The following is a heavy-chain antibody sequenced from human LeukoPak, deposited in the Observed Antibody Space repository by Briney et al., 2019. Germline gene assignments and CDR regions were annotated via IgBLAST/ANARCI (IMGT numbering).Heavy chain of an antibody. J-gene: IGHJ6*03. Sequence: GASVKVSCKASGGTFSSYAISWVRQAPGQGLEWMGGIIPIFGTANYAQKFQGRVTITADKSTSTAYMELSSLRSEDTAVYYCASYNSGSYLPYYYYYYMDVWGKGTTVTVSS. CDR2: IIPIFGTA. CDR1: GGTFSSYA. D-gene: IGHD1-26*01. V-gene: IGHV1-69*06. CDR3: ASYNSGSYLPYYYYYYMDV.